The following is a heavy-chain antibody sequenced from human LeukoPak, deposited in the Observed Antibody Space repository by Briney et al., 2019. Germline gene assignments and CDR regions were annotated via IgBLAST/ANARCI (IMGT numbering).Heavy chain of an antibody. D-gene: IGHD3-22*01. Sequence: SSETLSLTCAVYGGSFSGYYWSWIRQPPGKGLEWIGEINHSGSTYYNPSLKSRVTISVDTSKNQFSLKLSSVTAADTAVYYCARHVWYDSSGYYGYFQHWGQGTLVTVSS. CDR1: GGSFSGYY. CDR2: INHSGST. V-gene: IGHV4-34*01. J-gene: IGHJ1*01. CDR3: ARHVWYDSSGYYGYFQH.